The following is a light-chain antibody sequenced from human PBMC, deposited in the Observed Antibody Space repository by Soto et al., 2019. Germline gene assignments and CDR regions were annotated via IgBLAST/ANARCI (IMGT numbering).Light chain of an antibody. CDR3: QHRSNWLA. Sequence: EIVLTQSPATLSVSPGERVTLSCRASESVDINLAWYQQKPGQAPRLLIYGASTRATGIPDRFSGSGSGTDFTLTISRLEPEDFAVYYCQHRSNWLAFGGGTKVDIK. V-gene: IGKV3D-20*02. CDR1: ESVDIN. CDR2: GAS. J-gene: IGKJ4*01.